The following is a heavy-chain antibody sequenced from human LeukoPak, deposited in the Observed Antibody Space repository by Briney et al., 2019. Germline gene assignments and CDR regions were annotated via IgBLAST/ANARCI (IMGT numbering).Heavy chain of an antibody. Sequence: GGSLRLSCAASGFTFSSYAMHWVRQAPGKGLEWVSAISGSGGSTFYADSVKGRFTISRDNSKNTLYLQMNSLRAEDTAVYYCAKDLPPYYDSSGYSDYWGQGTLVTVSS. CDR2: ISGSGGST. CDR1: GFTFSSYA. J-gene: IGHJ4*02. D-gene: IGHD3-22*01. CDR3: AKDLPPYYDSSGYSDY. V-gene: IGHV3-23*01.